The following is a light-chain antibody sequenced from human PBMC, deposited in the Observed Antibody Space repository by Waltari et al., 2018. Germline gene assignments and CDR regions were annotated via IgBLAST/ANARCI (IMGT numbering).Light chain of an antibody. Sequence: VVLTQCPLSLRVTLGQPASSACRSGQRLVARDGNTYFNWFEQRPGQSPRRLLYRGSKRDYGVPDSISGSGSGNDVTLRIRRVEAEDVGVYCCMQGSHWPWTFGQGTKVEIK. CDR2: RGS. CDR1: QRLVARDGNTY. J-gene: IGKJ1*01. V-gene: IGKV2-30*01. CDR3: MQGSHWPWT.